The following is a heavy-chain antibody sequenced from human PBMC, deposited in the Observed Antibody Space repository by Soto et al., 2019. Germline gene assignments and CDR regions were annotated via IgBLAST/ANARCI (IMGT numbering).Heavy chain of an antibody. D-gene: IGHD6-25*01. Sequence: SETLYLTCTVPGGSISGYYWSWIRQPAGKGLEWLGRIYTSGTTNYNPSLKSRITMSVDTSKNQFSLKLSSVTVADTAVYYCARDIAAAGMEDWFDPWGQGTLVTV. V-gene: IGHV4-4*07. J-gene: IGHJ5*02. CDR3: ARDIAAAGMEDWFDP. CDR2: IYTSGTT. CDR1: GGSISGYY.